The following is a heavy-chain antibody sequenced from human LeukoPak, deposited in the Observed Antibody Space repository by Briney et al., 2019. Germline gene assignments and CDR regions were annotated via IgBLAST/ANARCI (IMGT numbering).Heavy chain of an antibody. V-gene: IGHV3-23*01. J-gene: IGHJ6*02. CDR2: IGGSGTST. CDR3: TRRTIFAGVDV. D-gene: IGHD3-3*01. Sequence: GGSLRLSCAASGFTFTDHAMSWVRQAPGKGLEWVSGIGGSGTSTYYADSVKGRFTISRDNSKNTLYLQMNSLRAEDTAVYYCTRRTIFAGVDVWGQGTTVTVSS. CDR1: GFTFTDHA.